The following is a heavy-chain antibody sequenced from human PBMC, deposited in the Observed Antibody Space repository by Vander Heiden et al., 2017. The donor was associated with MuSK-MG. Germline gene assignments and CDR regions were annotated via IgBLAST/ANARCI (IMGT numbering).Heavy chain of an antibody. D-gene: IGHD2-15*01. CDR3: ARGKVVTATRAAWFDP. CDR2: INPNTGGT. CDR1: GHASTGYY. Sequence: QVQLVQSGAEAKKPGASVKGSCKVSGHASTGYYITWARQAPGEGPEWMGWINPNTGGTNYAQKFQGRVTMNRDTSIFTGYMELSSLTSDDAAVYYCARGKVVTATRAAWFDPWGQGTLVTVSS. V-gene: IGHV1-2*02. J-gene: IGHJ5*02.